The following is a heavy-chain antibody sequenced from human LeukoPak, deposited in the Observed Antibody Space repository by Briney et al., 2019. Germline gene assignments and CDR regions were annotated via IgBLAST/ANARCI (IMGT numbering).Heavy chain of an antibody. Sequence: SETLSLTCTVSGGSISSGGYYWSWIRQHRGKGLEWIGYIYYSGSTYYNPSLKSRVTISVDTSKNQFSLKLSSVTAADTAVYYCARARGITMVRGAINWFDPWGQGTLVTVSS. V-gene: IGHV4-31*03. D-gene: IGHD3-10*01. CDR1: GGSISSGGYY. CDR3: ARARGITMVRGAINWFDP. CDR2: IYYSGST. J-gene: IGHJ5*02.